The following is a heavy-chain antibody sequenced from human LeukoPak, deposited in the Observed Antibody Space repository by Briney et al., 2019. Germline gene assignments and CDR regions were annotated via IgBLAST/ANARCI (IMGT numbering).Heavy chain of an antibody. CDR3: ARDYGGNQFDY. CDR2: ISYDGSNK. J-gene: IGHJ4*02. CDR1: GFTFSSYA. D-gene: IGHD4-23*01. V-gene: IGHV3-30-3*01. Sequence: GRSLRLSCAASGFTFSSYAMHWVRQAPGKGLEWVAVISYDGSNKYYADSVKGRLTISRDNSKNTLYLQMNSLRAEDTAVYYCARDYGGNQFDYWGQGTLVTVSS.